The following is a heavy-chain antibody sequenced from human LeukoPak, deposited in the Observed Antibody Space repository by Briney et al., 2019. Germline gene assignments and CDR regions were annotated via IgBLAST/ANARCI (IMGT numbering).Heavy chain of an antibody. CDR2: ISSSSSYI. CDR3: ARDTHGIDERFGELFVFDY. V-gene: IGHV3-21*01. D-gene: IGHD3-10*01. J-gene: IGHJ4*02. Sequence: GGSLRLSCAASGFTFSSYSMTWVRQAPGKGLEWVSSISSSSSYIYYADSVKGRFTISRDNAKNSLYLQMNSLRAEDTAVYYCARDTHGIDERFGELFVFDYWGQGTLVTVSS. CDR1: GFTFSSYS.